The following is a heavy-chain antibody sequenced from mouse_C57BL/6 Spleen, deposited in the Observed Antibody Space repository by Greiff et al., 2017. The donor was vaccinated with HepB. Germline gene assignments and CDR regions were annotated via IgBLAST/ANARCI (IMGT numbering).Heavy chain of an antibody. J-gene: IGHJ4*01. CDR3: ARGGTYYAMDD. Sequence: QVQLKQPGAELVKPGASVKLSCKASGYTFTSYWMHWVKQRPGQGLEWIGMIHPNSGSTNYNEKFKSKATLTVDKSSSTADMELSSLTSEDSAVYYCARGGTYYAMDDWGQGTSVTVSS. V-gene: IGHV1-64*01. CDR1: GYTFTSYW. CDR2: IHPNSGST. D-gene: IGHD3-3*01.